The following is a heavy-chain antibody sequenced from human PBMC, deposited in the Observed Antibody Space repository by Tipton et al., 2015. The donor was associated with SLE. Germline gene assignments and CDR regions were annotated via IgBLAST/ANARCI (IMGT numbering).Heavy chain of an antibody. D-gene: IGHD5-18*01. J-gene: IGHJ4*02. CDR2: IKSKTDGGTT. CDR1: GFTFNDAW. Sequence: GSLRLSCAASGFTFNDAWMNWVRQAPGKGLEWVGRIKSKTDGGTTEYAAPVKGRFTISRDDSKNTLYPQMNSLESEDTAVYYCIANNYGYVSIAYWGQGTLVTVSS. CDR3: IANNYGYVSIAY. V-gene: IGHV3-15*01.